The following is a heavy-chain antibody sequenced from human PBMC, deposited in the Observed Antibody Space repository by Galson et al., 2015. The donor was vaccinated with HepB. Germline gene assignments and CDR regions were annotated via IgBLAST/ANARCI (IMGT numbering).Heavy chain of an antibody. CDR2: ISYDGSNK. J-gene: IGHJ4*02. Sequence: SLRLSCAASGFTFSSYAMHWVRQAPGKGLEWVAVISYDGSNKYYADSVKGRFTISRDNSKNTLYLQMNSLRAEDTAVYYCARDRRYYDSSGYPDWGQGTLVTVSS. V-gene: IGHV3-30-3*01. D-gene: IGHD3-22*01. CDR3: ARDRRYYDSSGYPD. CDR1: GFTFSSYA.